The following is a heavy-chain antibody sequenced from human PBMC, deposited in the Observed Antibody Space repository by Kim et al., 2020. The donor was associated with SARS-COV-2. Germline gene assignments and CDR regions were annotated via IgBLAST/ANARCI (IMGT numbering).Heavy chain of an antibody. V-gene: IGHV3-66*01. CDR3: AREPSTYFDY. Sequence: GSTYYADSVKGRFTISRDDSKNTVYLQMNSLRAEDTAVYFCAREPSTYFDYWGQGTLVTVSS. CDR2: GST. J-gene: IGHJ4*02.